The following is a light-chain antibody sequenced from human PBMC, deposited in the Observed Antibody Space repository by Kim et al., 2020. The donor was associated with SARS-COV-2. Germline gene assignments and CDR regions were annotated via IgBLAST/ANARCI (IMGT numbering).Light chain of an antibody. J-gene: IGKJ1*01. Sequence: LSLSPVESATLSCRASQTVSTCCLPWHQQRPGHAPRLLIYATSKRATGIPDRFRGSGSGTDFTLTISRLEPEDFAVYYCQQYGKAFGQGTKVDIK. V-gene: IGKV3-20*01. CDR2: ATS. CDR3: QQYGKA. CDR1: QTVSTCC.